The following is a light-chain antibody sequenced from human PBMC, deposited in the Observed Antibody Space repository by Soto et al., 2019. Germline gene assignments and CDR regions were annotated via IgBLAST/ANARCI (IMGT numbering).Light chain of an antibody. Sequence: DIVMTQSPATLSVSPGERATLSCRASQSVSSNLAWYQHKPGQAPRLLIYGASTRATGIPARFSGSGSGTEFTLTISSLQSEDFAVYYCQHYNNWPRTFGQGTRVEIK. CDR1: QSVSSN. CDR3: QHYNNWPRT. J-gene: IGKJ1*01. V-gene: IGKV3-15*01. CDR2: GAS.